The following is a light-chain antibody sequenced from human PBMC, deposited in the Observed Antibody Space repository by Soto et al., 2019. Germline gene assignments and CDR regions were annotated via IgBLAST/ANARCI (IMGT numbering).Light chain of an antibody. CDR1: QSVNTN. CDR3: HQYDNWPPLT. Sequence: EVVMTQSPATLSVSPGERATLSCRASQSVNTNLAWYQQKPGQAPRLLIYGASTRATGIPARFSGSGSGTEFPLTISSLQSEDSAVYYCHQYDNWPPLTFGGGTRVEIK. J-gene: IGKJ4*01. CDR2: GAS. V-gene: IGKV3-15*01.